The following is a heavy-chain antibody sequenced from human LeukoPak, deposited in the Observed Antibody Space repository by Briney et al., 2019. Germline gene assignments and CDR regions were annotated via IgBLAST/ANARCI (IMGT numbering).Heavy chain of an antibody. CDR1: GFTFSSYA. Sequence: GGSLRLSCAASGFTFSSYAMSWVRQAPGKGLEWVSAISGSGGSTYYADSVKGRFTISRDNSKNTLYLQMNSLRAEDTAVYYCARSFRYNYGSDYWGQGTLVTVSS. CDR3: ARSFRYNYGSDY. V-gene: IGHV3-23*01. D-gene: IGHD5-18*01. CDR2: ISGSGGST. J-gene: IGHJ4*02.